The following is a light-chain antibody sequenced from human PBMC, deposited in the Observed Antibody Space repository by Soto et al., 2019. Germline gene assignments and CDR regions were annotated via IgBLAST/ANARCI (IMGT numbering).Light chain of an antibody. CDR1: QSLLHSNGYTY. CDR2: LGS. Sequence: DIVMTQSPRSLPVTPGEPASISCRSSQSLLHSNGYTYLDWYLQKPGQAPQLLLYLGSNRASGVPDRFSGSGSGTDFTLNISRVEAEDVGVYYCVQTLQTPPWTFGQGTKVEIK. V-gene: IGKV2-28*01. J-gene: IGKJ1*01. CDR3: VQTLQTPPWT.